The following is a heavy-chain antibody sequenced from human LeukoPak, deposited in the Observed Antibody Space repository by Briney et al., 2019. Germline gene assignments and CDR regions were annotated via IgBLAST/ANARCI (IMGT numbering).Heavy chain of an antibody. CDR3: ARRVIWCGEGGYGTYYFDY. CDR1: GGSISRYY. CDR2: IYYSGST. J-gene: IGHJ4*02. D-gene: IGHD3-10*01. V-gene: IGHV4-59*08. Sequence: PSETLSLTCTVSGGSISRYYWSWIRQPPGKGLEWIGYIYYSGSTNYNPSLKSRVTISVDTSKNQFSLKLSSVTAADTAAYYCARRVIWCGEGGYGTYYFDYWGQGTLVTVSS.